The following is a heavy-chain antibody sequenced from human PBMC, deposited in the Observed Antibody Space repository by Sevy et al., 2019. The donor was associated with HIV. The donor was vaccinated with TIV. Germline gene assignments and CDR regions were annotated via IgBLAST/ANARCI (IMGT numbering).Heavy chain of an antibody. Sequence: GRSLRLSCAASGFTFSSYSMNWVRQAPGKGLEWVSYISSSSSTIYYADSVKGRFTISRDNAKNSLYLQMNSLRDEDTAVYYCAREIVVVPAAMKLYYYGMDVWGQGTTVTVSS. CDR2: ISSSSSTI. J-gene: IGHJ6*02. V-gene: IGHV3-48*02. CDR1: GFTFSSYS. CDR3: AREIVVVPAAMKLYYYGMDV. D-gene: IGHD2-2*01.